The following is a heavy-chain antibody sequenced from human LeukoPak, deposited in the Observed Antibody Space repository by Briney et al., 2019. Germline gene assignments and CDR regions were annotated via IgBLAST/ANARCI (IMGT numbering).Heavy chain of an antibody. Sequence: GGSLRLSCAASGFTFSSYWMHWVRQAPGKGLVWVSRINSDGSSTSYADSVKGRFTISRDNAKNTLYLQMNGLRAEDTAVYYCARVAAVASGPFIDYWGQGTLVTVSS. D-gene: IGHD6-19*01. V-gene: IGHV3-74*01. J-gene: IGHJ4*02. CDR3: ARVAAVASGPFIDY. CDR1: GFTFSSYW. CDR2: INSDGSST.